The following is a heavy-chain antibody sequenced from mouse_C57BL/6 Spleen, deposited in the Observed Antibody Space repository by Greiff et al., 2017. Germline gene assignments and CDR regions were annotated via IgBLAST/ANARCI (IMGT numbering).Heavy chain of an antibody. CDR3: DKHHYYGSSHYYAMDY. CDR1: GFSLTSYG. V-gene: IGHV2-9*01. Sequence: VKLVESGPGLVAPSQCLSITCTVSGFSLTSYGVDWVRQPPGKGLEWLGVIWGGGRTNYNSALMSRMTISKDNSKSQVFLKMNSLQTDDTAMYYCDKHHYYGSSHYYAMDYWGQGTSVTVSS. D-gene: IGHD1-1*01. J-gene: IGHJ4*01. CDR2: IWGGGRT.